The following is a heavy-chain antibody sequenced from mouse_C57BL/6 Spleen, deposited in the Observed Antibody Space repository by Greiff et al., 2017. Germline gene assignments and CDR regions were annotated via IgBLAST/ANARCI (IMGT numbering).Heavy chain of an antibody. D-gene: IGHD1-1*01. V-gene: IGHV3-6*01. CDR2: ISYDGSN. CDR3: ARGGGSWAMDY. CDR1: GYSITSGYY. J-gene: IGHJ4*01. Sequence: EVKLVESGPGLVKPSQSLSLTCSVTGYSITSGYYWNWIRQFPGNKLEWMGYISYDGSNNYNPSLKNRISITRDTSKNQFFLKLNSVTTEDTATYYCARGGGSWAMDYWGQGTSVTVSS.